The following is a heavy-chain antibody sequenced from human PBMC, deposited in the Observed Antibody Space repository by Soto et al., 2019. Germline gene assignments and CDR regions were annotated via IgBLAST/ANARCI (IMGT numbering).Heavy chain of an antibody. J-gene: IGHJ4*02. D-gene: IGHD6-13*01. CDR1: GYTFTSYG. CDR2: INPNPGST. CDR3: ATSFRSNCLAY. V-gene: IGHV1-46*03. Sequence: ASVKVSCKASGYTFTSYGISWVRQAPGQGLEWMGLINPNPGSTTYAQKFQGRVTMTRDMSRTTVYMELSSLISEDTAVYYCATSFRSNCLAYWGQGTLVTVSS.